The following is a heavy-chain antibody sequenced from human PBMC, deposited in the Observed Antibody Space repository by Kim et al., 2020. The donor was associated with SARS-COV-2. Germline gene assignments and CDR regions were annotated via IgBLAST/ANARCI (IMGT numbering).Heavy chain of an antibody. CDR1: GGSISSSSYY. Sequence: SETLSLTCTVSGGSISSSSYYWGWIRQPPGKGLEWIGSIYYSGSTYYNPSLKSRVTISVDTSKNQFSLKLSSVTAADTAVYYCARDVRVRRTENWFDPWGQGTLVTVSS. J-gene: IGHJ5*02. CDR3: ARDVRVRRTENWFDP. V-gene: IGHV4-39*07. D-gene: IGHD3-3*01. CDR2: IYYSGST.